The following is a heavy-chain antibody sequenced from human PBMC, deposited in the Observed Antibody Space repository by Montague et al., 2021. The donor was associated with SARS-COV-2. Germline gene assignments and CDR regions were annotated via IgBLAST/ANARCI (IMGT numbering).Heavy chain of an antibody. CDR2: IYFTGIT. CDR3: ARGSGSASATWFDP. J-gene: IGHJ5*02. Sequence: SETLSLTCTVSGGSISSHYWSWIRLPPGKGLEWVGHIYFTGITNYKRSLKSRVTISVDTSKNQLSLKLDSVTAADTAVYYCARGSGSASATWFDPWGQGTLVTVSS. D-gene: IGHD6-25*01. V-gene: IGHV4-59*11. CDR1: GGSISSHY.